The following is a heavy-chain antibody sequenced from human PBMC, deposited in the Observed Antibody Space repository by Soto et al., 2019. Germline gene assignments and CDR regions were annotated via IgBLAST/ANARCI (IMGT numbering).Heavy chain of an antibody. CDR3: ARVGIIAAAGTTNWFDP. CDR2: IIPIFGTA. J-gene: IGHJ5*02. V-gene: IGHV1-69*13. D-gene: IGHD6-13*01. CDR1: GCTFSSYA. Sequence: SVKVSCKASGCTFSSYAISWVRQAPGQGLEWMGGIIPIFGTANYAQKFQGRVTITADESTSTAYMEPSSLRSEDTAVYSCARVGIIAAAGTTNWFDPWGQGTLVTVSS.